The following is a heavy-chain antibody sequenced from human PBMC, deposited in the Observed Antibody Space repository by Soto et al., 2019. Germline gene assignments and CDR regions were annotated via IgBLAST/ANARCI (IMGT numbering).Heavy chain of an antibody. Sequence: PSETLSLTCTVSGGSIRSAGHYWSWSRQHPGKGLEWIGYINHSGTTFYNPSLKSRLTISPDTSENQFSLRLTSVTAADTAVYFCAGWGVFCPDGVCAAPFYPWGQGALVTASS. D-gene: IGHD2-8*01. J-gene: IGHJ5*02. CDR2: INHSGTT. CDR1: GGSIRSAGHY. CDR3: AGWGVFCPDGVCAAPFYP. V-gene: IGHV4-31*03.